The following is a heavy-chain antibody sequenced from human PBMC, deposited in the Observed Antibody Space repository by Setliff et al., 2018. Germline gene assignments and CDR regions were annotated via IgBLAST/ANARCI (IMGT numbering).Heavy chain of an antibody. D-gene: IGHD6-13*01. CDR2: ISAYNGNT. CDR1: GYTFTSYG. V-gene: IGHV1-18*01. J-gene: IGHJ4*02. CDR3: ARGWYTSRWYEARVPDS. Sequence: ASVKVSCKASGYTFTSYGISWVRQAPGQGLEWMGWISAYNGNTNYAQKLQGRVTMTTDTSTSTAYMELRSLRSDDTAVYYCARGWYTSRWYEARVPDSWGQGTLVTVSS.